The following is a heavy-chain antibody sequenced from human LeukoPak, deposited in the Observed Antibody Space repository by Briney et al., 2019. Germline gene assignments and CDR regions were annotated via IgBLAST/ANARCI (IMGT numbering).Heavy chain of an antibody. J-gene: IGHJ4*02. CDR3: AKERSM. D-gene: IGHD2/OR15-2a*01. Sequence: PGGPLRLSCAASGFTFSSYAMHWVRQAPGKGLEWVAVISYDGSNKYYADSVKGRFTISRDNSKNTLYLQMNGLRAEDTAVYYCAKERSMWGQGTLVTVSS. CDR1: GFTFSSYA. CDR2: ISYDGSNK. V-gene: IGHV3-30-3*01.